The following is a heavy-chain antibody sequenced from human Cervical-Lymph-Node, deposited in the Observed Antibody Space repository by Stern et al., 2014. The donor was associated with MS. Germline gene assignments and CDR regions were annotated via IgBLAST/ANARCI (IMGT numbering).Heavy chain of an antibody. J-gene: IGHJ4*02. D-gene: IGHD4-11*01. Sequence: VQLLQSGPEVKRPGASVKVSCQTSGYTFTTNYIHWVRQAPGQGLEWMGIMNPSSGSTSYAQRLQGRVTMTRDKSTSTVYMELSSLRSEDTAVYYCARDASDYKAFDYWGQGTLVIVSS. V-gene: IGHV1-46*03. CDR2: MNPSSGST. CDR3: ARDASDYKAFDY. CDR1: GYTFTTNY.